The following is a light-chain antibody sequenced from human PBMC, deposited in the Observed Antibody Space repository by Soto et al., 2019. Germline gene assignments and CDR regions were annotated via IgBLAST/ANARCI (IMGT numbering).Light chain of an antibody. CDR1: QSVSSSY. CDR3: QQYGSSLPWT. CDR2: GAS. J-gene: IGKJ1*01. V-gene: IGKV3-20*01. Sequence: IVFTQSPGTLSLSPGERATLSCRASQSVSSSYLAWYQQKPGQAPRLLIYGASSRATGIPDRFSGSGSGTDFTLTISRLEPEDFAVYYCQQYGSSLPWTFGQGTKV.